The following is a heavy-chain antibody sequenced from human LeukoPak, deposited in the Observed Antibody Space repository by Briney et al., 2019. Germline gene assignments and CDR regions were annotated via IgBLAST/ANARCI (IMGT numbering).Heavy chain of an antibody. CDR3: AKADELLWFGELSIFDY. CDR2: ISGSGGST. J-gene: IGHJ4*02. V-gene: IGHV3-23*01. D-gene: IGHD3-10*01. CDR1: GFTFSSYA. Sequence: PGGSLRLSCAASGFTFSSYAMSWVRQAPGKGLEWVSAISGSGGSTYYADSVKGRFTISRDNSKNTLYLQMNSLRAEDTAVYYCAKADELLWFGELSIFDYWGQGTLVTVSS.